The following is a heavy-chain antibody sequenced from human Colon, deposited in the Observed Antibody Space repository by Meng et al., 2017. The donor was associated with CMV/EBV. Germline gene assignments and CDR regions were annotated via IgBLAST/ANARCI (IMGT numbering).Heavy chain of an antibody. J-gene: IGHJ6*02. CDR1: GFTFSDYA. CDR3: ARDGGGRVARSYGMDV. V-gene: IGHV3-21*01. D-gene: IGHD3-16*01. Sequence: GESLKISCAGSGFTFSDYAINWVRLPPGKGLEWVSSITSSGAYTHFADSVKGRFAISRDNAEGSVHLDMSNVTAADTAVYFCARDGGGRVARSYGMDVWGQGTTVTVSS. CDR2: ITSSGAYT.